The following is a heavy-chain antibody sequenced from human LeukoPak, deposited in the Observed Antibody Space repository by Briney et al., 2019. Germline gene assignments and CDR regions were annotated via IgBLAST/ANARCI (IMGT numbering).Heavy chain of an antibody. V-gene: IGHV3-23*01. J-gene: IGHJ4*02. CDR2: ISGSGGST. CDR1: GFTFNNYA. D-gene: IGHD6-6*01. CDR3: AKVAARLKYYFDY. Sequence: PGGSLRLSCAASGFTFNNYAMSWVRQAPGKGLEWVSSISGSGGSTYYADSVKGRFTISRDNFKNTLFLQMNSLRAEDTAVYYCAKVAARLKYYFDYWGQGTLVTVSS.